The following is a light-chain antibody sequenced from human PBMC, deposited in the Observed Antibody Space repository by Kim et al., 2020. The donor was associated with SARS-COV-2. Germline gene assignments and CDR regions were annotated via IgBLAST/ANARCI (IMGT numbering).Light chain of an antibody. CDR1: QSIGSS. Sequence: QSVTPEDKVTTTCPASQSIGSSLRWYQQKPDQSPKLLIKYAAQAFSGVPSRFSGSGSGTDFTLTINSLEAEDAATYYCHQSSSLPYSFGQGTKLEI. CDR2: YAA. J-gene: IGKJ2*03. CDR3: HQSSSLPYS. V-gene: IGKV6-21*01.